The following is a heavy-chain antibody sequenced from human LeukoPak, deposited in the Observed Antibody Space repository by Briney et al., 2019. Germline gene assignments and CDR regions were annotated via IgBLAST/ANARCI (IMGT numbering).Heavy chain of an antibody. J-gene: IGHJ4*02. CDR1: GGSFSGYY. D-gene: IGHD1-14*01. CDR2: INHSGST. V-gene: IGHV4-34*01. Sequence: SETLSLTCAVYGGSFSGYYWSWIRQPPGKGLEWIGEINHSGSTNYNPSLKSRVTISVNTSKNQFSLKLSSVTAADTAVYYCARATARSPDYWGQGTLVTVSS. CDR3: ARATARSPDY.